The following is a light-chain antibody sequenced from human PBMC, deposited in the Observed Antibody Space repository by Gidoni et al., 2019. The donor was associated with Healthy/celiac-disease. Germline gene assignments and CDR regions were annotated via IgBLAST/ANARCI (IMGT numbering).Light chain of an antibody. V-gene: IGLV7-43*01. J-gene: IGLJ3*02. Sequence: QTVVTQEPSLPVSPGGTVTLTCASSTGAVTSGYYPNWFQQKPGQAPRALIYNTSNKHSWTPARFSGSLLGGKAALTLSGVQPEDEAEYYCLLYYGGAQGVFGGGTKLTVL. CDR1: TGAVTSGYY. CDR3: LLYYGGAQGV. CDR2: NTS.